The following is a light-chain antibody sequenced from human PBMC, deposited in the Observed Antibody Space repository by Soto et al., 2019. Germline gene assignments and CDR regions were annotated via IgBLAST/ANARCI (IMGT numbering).Light chain of an antibody. CDR2: RND. CDR3: VAWDDSLSGWM. CDR1: SSNIGSNY. Sequence: QSVLTQPPSASGTPGQRVTISCSGSSSNIGSNYVYWYQQVPGTAPKLLIYRNDQRPSGVPDRFSGSKSGTSASLAISGLRSEDENDYYCVAWDDSLSGWMFGGGTKLTVL. J-gene: IGLJ3*02. V-gene: IGLV1-47*01.